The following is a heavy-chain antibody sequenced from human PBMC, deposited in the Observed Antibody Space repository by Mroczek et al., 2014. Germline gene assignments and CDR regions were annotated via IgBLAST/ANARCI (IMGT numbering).Heavy chain of an antibody. Sequence: QVQLQQSGGGVVQPGRSLRLSCAASGFTFSSYGMHWVRQAPGKGLEWVAVISYDGSNKYYADSVKGRFTISRDNSKNTLYLQMNSLRAEDTAVYYCAKDRIAARLATDYWGQGTLVTVSS. V-gene: IGHV3-30*18. CDR1: GFTFSSYG. J-gene: IGHJ4*02. CDR3: AKDRIAARLATDY. CDR2: ISYDGSNK. D-gene: IGHD6-6*01.